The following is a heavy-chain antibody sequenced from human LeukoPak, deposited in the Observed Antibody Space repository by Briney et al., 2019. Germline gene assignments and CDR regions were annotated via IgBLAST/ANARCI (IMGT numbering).Heavy chain of an antibody. J-gene: IGHJ4*02. D-gene: IGHD5-18*01. CDR1: GGSFSGYY. Sequence: PSETLSLTCAVYGGSFSGYYWSWIRQPPGKGLEWIGEINHSGSTNYNPSLKSRVTISVDTSKNQFSLKLSSVIAADTAVYYCARGGYSYGDDYWGQGTLVTVSS. CDR2: INHSGST. V-gene: IGHV4-34*01. CDR3: ARGGYSYGDDY.